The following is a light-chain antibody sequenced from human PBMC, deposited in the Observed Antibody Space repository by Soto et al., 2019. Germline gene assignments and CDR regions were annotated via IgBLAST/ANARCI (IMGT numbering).Light chain of an antibody. Sequence: EIVLTQSPGILYLSPGDRATLSCRAIQTISSGFLAWYQQKVGQAPRLLIYDASNRATGVPDRFSGSGSGTDFSLTISRLEPEDFAVYHCQQYGNSPQITFGQGTRLEIK. CDR2: DAS. V-gene: IGKV3-20*01. J-gene: IGKJ5*01. CDR1: QTISSGF. CDR3: QQYGNSPQIT.